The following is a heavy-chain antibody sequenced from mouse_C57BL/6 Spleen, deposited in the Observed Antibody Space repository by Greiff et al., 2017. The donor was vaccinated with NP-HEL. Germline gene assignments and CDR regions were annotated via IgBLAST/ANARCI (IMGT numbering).Heavy chain of an antibody. V-gene: IGHV14-2*01. CDR3: ALITPVVAVDY. D-gene: IGHD1-1*01. CDR2: IDPEDGET. J-gene: IGHJ2*01. CDR1: GFNIKDYY. Sequence: DVKLVESGAELVKPGASVKLSCTASGFNIKDYYMHWVKQRTEQGLEWIGRIDPEDGETKYAPKFQGKATITADTSSNTPYLQLSSLTSDDTAVYYCALITPVVAVDYWGQGTTLTVSS.